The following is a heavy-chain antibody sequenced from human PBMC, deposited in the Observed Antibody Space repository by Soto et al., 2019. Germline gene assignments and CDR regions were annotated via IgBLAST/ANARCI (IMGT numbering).Heavy chain of an antibody. CDR3: VRDPVLLWFGELPLPYFDY. J-gene: IGHJ4*02. CDR1: GFTFSSYG. CDR2: IWYDGSNK. V-gene: IGHV3-33*01. Sequence: QVQLVESGGGVVQPGRSLRLSCAASGFTFSSYGMHWVRQAPGKGLEWVAVIWYDGSNKYYADSVKGRFTISRDNSKNTLYLQMNSLRAEDTAVYYCVRDPVLLWFGELPLPYFDYWGQGTLVTVSS. D-gene: IGHD3-10*01.